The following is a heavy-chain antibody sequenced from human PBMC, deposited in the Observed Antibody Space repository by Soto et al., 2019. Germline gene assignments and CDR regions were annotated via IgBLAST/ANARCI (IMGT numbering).Heavy chain of an antibody. V-gene: IGHV4-39*01. J-gene: IGHJ4*02. Sequence: QVQLQESGPGLVKPSETLSLTCTVSGGSIYRSGYYWGWIRQPPGRGLEWIGNIDYNGITYSNPSLKSRVTIPRDTSKNQFSLKLTSVTAADTALYYCGKVLVGATGHTDSDSWGPGTLVAVSS. CDR1: GGSIYRSGYY. CDR2: IDYNGIT. D-gene: IGHD2-15*01. CDR3: GKVLVGATGHTDSDS.